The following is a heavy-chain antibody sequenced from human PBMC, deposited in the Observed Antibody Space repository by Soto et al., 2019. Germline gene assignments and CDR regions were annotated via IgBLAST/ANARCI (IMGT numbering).Heavy chain of an antibody. CDR2: IYYSGST. CDR1: GVPISTDDYY. D-gene: IGHD1-26*01. J-gene: IGHJ4*02. CDR3: SGAESPDTAYFSLY. Sequence: LSLTCTVSGVPISTDDYYWTWIRQPPGKGLEWIGYIYYSGSTYYNWSLKSRVTISIDTSKNQFSLNLSSVTAADTAVYYCSGAESPDTAYFSLYWGQGTPVTVSS. V-gene: IGHV4-30-4*01.